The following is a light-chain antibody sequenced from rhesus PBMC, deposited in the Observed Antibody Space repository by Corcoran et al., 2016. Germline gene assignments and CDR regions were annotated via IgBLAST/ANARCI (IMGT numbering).Light chain of an antibody. Sequence: DIVMTQSPDSLAVSLGERVTINCKSSQSLLYSSNHKNYFAWYQQKPRQAPKLPIYWASTRESGVPNRFSGSGSWTDFTLTISGLQAEDVAVYYCHQYYSTPLTFGQGTKVEIK. CDR2: WAS. CDR3: HQYYSTPLT. CDR1: QSLLYSSNHKNY. V-gene: IGKV4-1*01. J-gene: IGKJ1*01.